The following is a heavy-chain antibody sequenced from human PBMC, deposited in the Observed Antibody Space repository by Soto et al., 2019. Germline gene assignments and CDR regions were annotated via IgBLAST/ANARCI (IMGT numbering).Heavy chain of an antibody. CDR1: GFTLSYYY. J-gene: IGHJ4*02. V-gene: IGHV3-11*01. D-gene: IGHD3-16*01. CDR3: ARGRYALDY. Sequence: PGGSLRLSCAASGFTLSYYYMSWIRQAPGKGLEWVSHVSGSGNTIDYADSVKGRFTISRDNAKNSLYPQMNSLRDDDTAVFYCARGRYALDYWGQGTRVTVSS. CDR2: VSGSGNTI.